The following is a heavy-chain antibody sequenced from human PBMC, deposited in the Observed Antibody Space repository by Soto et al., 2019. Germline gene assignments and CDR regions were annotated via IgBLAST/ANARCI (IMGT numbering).Heavy chain of an antibody. Sequence: GGSLRLSCAASGFTFSSYGMHWVRQAPGKGPEWVAVISYDGSNKYYADSVKGRFTISRDNSKNTLYLQMNSLRAEDTAVYYCAKGITGTTVYYYGMDVWGQGTTVTVSS. V-gene: IGHV3-30*18. CDR1: GFTFSSYG. CDR2: ISYDGSNK. D-gene: IGHD1-7*01. CDR3: AKGITGTTVYYYGMDV. J-gene: IGHJ6*02.